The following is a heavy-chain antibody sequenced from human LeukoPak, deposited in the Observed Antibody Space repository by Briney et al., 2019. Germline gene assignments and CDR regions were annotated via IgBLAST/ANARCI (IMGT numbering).Heavy chain of an antibody. J-gene: IGHJ4*02. D-gene: IGHD6-19*01. CDR3: ARGFSSGWSPSRGDYFDY. CDR2: IYYSGST. CDR1: GGSISSGGYY. V-gene: IGHV4-61*08. Sequence: PSETLSLTCTVSGGSISSGGYYWSWIRQPPGKGLEWIGYIYYSGSTNYNPSLKSRVTISVDTSKNQFSLKLSSVTAADTAVYYCARGFSSGWSPSRGDYFDYWGQGTLVTVSS.